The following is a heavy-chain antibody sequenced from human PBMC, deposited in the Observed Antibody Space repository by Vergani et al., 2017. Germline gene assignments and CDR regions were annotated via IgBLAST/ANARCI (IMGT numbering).Heavy chain of an antibody. J-gene: IGHJ4*02. V-gene: IGHV3-30*02. CDR2: IRYDGSNK. CDR1: GFTFSSYS. Sequence: QVQLVESGGGVVQPGGSPRLSCAASGFTFSSYSMHWVRQAPGKGLEWVAFIRYDGSNKYYADSVKGRFTISRDNSKNTLYLQMNSLRAEDTAVYYCAKDLDDILTGPFDYWGQGTLVTVSS. CDR3: AKDLDDILTGPFDY. D-gene: IGHD3-9*01.